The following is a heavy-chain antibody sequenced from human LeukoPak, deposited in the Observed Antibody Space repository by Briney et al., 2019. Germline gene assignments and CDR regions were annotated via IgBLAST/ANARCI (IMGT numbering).Heavy chain of an antibody. D-gene: IGHD3-10*01. CDR3: AKDVLLWFGELGD. CDR1: GFTFSSYA. V-gene: IGHV3-23*01. J-gene: IGHJ4*02. CDR2: ISGSGGST. Sequence: PGGSLRLSYAASGFTFSSYAMSWVRQAPGKGLEWVSAISGSGGSTYYADSVKGRFTISRDNSKNTLYLQMNSLRAEDTAVYYCAKDVLLWFGELGDWGQGTLVTVSS.